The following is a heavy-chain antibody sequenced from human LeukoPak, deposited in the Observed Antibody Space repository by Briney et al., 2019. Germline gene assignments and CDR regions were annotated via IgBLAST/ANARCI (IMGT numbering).Heavy chain of an antibody. V-gene: IGHV3-48*01. CDR3: ARAWREAAAFVYFHH. Sequence: GGSLRLSCAASGFTFSSYSMNWVRQAPGKRLEWVSYISASSTTIYYADSVKGRFTISRDNAKNSLYLRMNSLRAEDTAVYYCARAWREAAAFVYFHHWGQGTLVTVSS. CDR2: ISASSTTI. CDR1: GFTFSSYS. D-gene: IGHD6-13*01. J-gene: IGHJ1*01.